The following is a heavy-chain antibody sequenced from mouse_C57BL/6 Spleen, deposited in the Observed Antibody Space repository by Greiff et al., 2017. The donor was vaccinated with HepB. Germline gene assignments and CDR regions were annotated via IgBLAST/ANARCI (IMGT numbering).Heavy chain of an antibody. Sequence: EVKLVESGGGLVKPGGSLKLSCAASGFTFSDYGMHWVRQAPEKGLEWVAYISSGSSTIYYADTVKGRFTISRDNAKNTLFLRMTSLRSEDTAMYYCGRGGIYYDYDAWFAYWGQGTLVTVSA. V-gene: IGHV5-17*01. D-gene: IGHD2-4*01. CDR3: GRGGIYYDYDAWFAY. J-gene: IGHJ3*01. CDR2: ISSGSSTI. CDR1: GFTFSDYG.